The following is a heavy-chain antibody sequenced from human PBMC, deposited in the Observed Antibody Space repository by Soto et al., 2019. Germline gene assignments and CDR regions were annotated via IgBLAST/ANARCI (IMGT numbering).Heavy chain of an antibody. CDR2: IRYDGSTT. Sequence: PGGSLRLSCAASGFTFSSYWMHWVRQVPGKGLVWVSRIRYDGSTTNYADSVRGRFTISRDNAENTLFLQMNSLGAEDSAVYFCGRGLPNHCGVDVWGLGTTVTVSS. J-gene: IGHJ6*02. CDR1: GFTFSSYW. CDR3: GRGLPNHCGVDV. V-gene: IGHV3-74*01.